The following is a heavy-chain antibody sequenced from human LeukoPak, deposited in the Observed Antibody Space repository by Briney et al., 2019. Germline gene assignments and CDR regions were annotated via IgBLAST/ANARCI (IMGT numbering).Heavy chain of an antibody. D-gene: IGHD3-3*01. V-gene: IGHV3-7*01. CDR3: ARVSAEWLLSY. J-gene: IGHJ4*02. Sequence: QSGGSLRLSCAASGFTFSSDWMAWVRQAPGKGLEWVANIKQDGGEKFYLDSVKGRFTISRDSSRNSLYLQMNSLRAEDTAVYYCARVSAEWLLSYWGQGTLVTVSS. CDR2: IKQDGGEK. CDR1: GFTFSSDW.